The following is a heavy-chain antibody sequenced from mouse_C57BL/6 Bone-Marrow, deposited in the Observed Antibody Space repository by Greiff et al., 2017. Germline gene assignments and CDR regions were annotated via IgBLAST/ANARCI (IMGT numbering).Heavy chain of an antibody. CDR3: ARDRYYGSSPAWFAY. CDR2: IYYSGTI. CDR1: GISITTGNYR. V-gene: IGHV3-5*01. D-gene: IGHD1-1*01. Sequence: EVQLVESGPGLVKPSQTVFLTCTVTGISITTGNYRWSWIRQFPGNKLEWIGYIYYSGTITYNPSLTSRTTITRDTPKNQFFLEMNSLTAEDTATYYCARDRYYGSSPAWFAYWGQGTLVTVSA. J-gene: IGHJ3*01.